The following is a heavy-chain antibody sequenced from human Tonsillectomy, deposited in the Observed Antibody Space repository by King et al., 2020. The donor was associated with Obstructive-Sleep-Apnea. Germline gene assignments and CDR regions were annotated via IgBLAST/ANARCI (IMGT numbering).Heavy chain of an antibody. CDR1: GFTFTTYA. J-gene: IGHJ4*02. CDR2: INRRGTT. CDR3: AKEGGGSGVYWVDS. Sequence: QLVRSGGGLVQPGGSLRLSCAASGFTFTTYAISWVRQAPGKGLEWVSAINRRGTTFYAGSVRGRFTISRDNSKYTVDLQVNSLRAEDTAIYYCAKEGGGSGVYWVDSWGQGTLVTVSS. V-gene: IGHV3-23*04. D-gene: IGHD3-10*01.